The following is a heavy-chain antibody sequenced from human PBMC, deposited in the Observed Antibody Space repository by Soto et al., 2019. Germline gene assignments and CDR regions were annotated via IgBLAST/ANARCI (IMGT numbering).Heavy chain of an antibody. CDR3: AKGGYYYDSSGYYRPRCFDY. CDR2: ISGSGGST. V-gene: IGHV3-23*01. J-gene: IGHJ4*02. CDR1: GFTFSSYA. D-gene: IGHD3-22*01. Sequence: GGSLRLSCAASGFTFSSYAMSWVRQAPGKGLEWVSAISGSGGSTYCADSVKGRFTISRDNSKNTLYLQMNSLRAEDTAVYYCAKGGYYYDSSGYYRPRCFDYWGQGTLVTVSS.